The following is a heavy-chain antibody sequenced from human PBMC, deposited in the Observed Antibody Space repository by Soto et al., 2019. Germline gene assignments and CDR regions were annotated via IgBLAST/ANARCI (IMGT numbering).Heavy chain of an antibody. CDR1: GGSISSGGYS. V-gene: IGHV4-30-2*01. CDR2: IFHSGST. Sequence: PSETLSLTCAVSGGSISSGGYSWSWIRQPPGKGLEWVGYIFHSGSTYYNPSLKSRVTISVDRSTNQFSLKLSSVTAADTAVYYCARSACTVTTLDYWGQGTLVTVSS. J-gene: IGHJ4*02. CDR3: ARSACTVTTLDY. D-gene: IGHD2-8*02.